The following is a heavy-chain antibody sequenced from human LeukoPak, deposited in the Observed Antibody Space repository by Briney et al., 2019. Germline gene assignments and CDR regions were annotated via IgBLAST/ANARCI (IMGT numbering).Heavy chain of an antibody. CDR1: GGSISSSSYY. Sequence: PLETLSLTCTVSGGSISSSSYYWGWIRQPPGKGLEWIGEINHSGSTNYNPSLKSRVTISVDTSKNQFSLKLSSVTAADTAVYYCARGLNRYRHHFDYWGQGTLVTVSS. V-gene: IGHV4-39*07. CDR3: ARGLNRYRHHFDY. CDR2: INHSGST. D-gene: IGHD5-18*01. J-gene: IGHJ4*02.